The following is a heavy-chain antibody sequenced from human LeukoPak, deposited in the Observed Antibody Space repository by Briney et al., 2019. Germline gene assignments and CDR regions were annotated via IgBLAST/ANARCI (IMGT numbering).Heavy chain of an antibody. CDR3: AKDARRTNGWYYFDY. D-gene: IGHD6-19*01. Sequence: GGSLRLSCAASGFTFSSYVMSWVRQAPGKGLEWVSVISDSGSLTYYADSVKGRFTISRDNSKKTLFLQLNSLRAEDTAVYYCAKDARRTNGWYYFDYWGQGALVTVSS. CDR2: ISDSGSLT. J-gene: IGHJ4*02. CDR1: GFTFSSYV. V-gene: IGHV3-23*01.